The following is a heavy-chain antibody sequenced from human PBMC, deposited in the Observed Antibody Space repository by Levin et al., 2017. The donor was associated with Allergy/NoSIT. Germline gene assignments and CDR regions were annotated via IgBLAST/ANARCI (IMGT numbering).Heavy chain of an antibody. V-gene: IGHV3-23*01. CDR2: ISGSGGST. CDR3: AKDSDQVVVITNFDY. Sequence: GGSLRLSCAASGFTFSSYAMSWVRQAPGKGLEWVSAISGSGGSTYYADSVKGRFTISRDNSKNTLYLQMNSLRAEDTAVYYCAKDSDQVVVITNFDYWGQGTLVTVSS. CDR1: GFTFSSYA. J-gene: IGHJ4*02. D-gene: IGHD3-22*01.